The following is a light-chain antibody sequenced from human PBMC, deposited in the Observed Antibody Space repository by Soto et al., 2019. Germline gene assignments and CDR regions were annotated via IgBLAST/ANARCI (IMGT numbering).Light chain of an antibody. Sequence: QSALTQPASVSGSPGQSITISCTGTSSDVGAYNRVSWSQQHPGEVPKLIIYEVSKRPSGVSNRFSGSRSGNTASLTICGLQPEDEADYYCSSFTYRSTGVFGGGTQLTVL. CDR3: SSFTYRSTGV. V-gene: IGLV2-14*01. CDR2: EVS. CDR1: SSDVGAYNR. J-gene: IGLJ3*02.